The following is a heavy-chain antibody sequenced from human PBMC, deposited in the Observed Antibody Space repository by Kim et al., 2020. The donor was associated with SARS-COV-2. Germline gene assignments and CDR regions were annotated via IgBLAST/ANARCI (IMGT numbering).Heavy chain of an antibody. V-gene: IGHV3-30*04. CDR3: ARALRPGHKYDYSVDH. D-gene: IGHD3-16*01. Sequence: GGSLRLSCAASGFTFMNFTMHWVRQAPGKGLGWVALIAYDGSNKYYSDSVKGRFTISRDNSKNTLYLQMNSLIFEDSAVYYCARALRPGHKYDYSVDHWGQGTLVTVSS. CDR1: GFTFMNFT. CDR2: IAYDGSNK. J-gene: IGHJ4*02.